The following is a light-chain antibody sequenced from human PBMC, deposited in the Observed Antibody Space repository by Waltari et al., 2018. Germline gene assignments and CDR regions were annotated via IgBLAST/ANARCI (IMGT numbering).Light chain of an antibody. CDR3: QQSFSTPYT. CDR1: QSISTS. V-gene: IGKV1-39*01. Sequence: DIQMTQSPSSLSASVGDRITIPCRASQSISTSLNWYQQKPGTAPKLLIYAASSLQSGVPSRFSGSGSGTDFTLTISSLQPEDFATYDCQQSFSTPYTFGQGTKLEIK. J-gene: IGKJ2*01. CDR2: AAS.